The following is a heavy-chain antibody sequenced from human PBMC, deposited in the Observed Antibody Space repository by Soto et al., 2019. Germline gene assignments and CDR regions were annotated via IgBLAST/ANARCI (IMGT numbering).Heavy chain of an antibody. V-gene: IGHV1-69*06. J-gene: IGHJ4*02. Sequence: SVKVSCKASGGTFSSYAISWVRQAPGQGLEWMGGIIPIFGTANYAQKFQGRVTITADKSTSTAYMELSSLRSEDTAVYYCARAGVGSLCFGELLSTYYFDYCGQGILVTVYS. CDR3: ARAGVGSLCFGELLSTYYFDY. D-gene: IGHD3-10*01. CDR1: GGTFSSYA. CDR2: IIPIFGTA.